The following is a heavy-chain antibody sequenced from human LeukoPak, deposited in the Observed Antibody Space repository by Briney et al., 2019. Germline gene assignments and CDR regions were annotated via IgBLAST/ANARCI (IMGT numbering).Heavy chain of an antibody. Sequence: GGSLRLSCAASGFTFSSYAMSWVRQAPGKGLEWVSAISGSGSSTYYADSVKGRFTISRDNSKNTLYLQMNSLRAEDTAVYYCAKEGYYYDSSGYYSYWGQGTLATVSS. CDR3: AKEGYYYDSSGYYSY. D-gene: IGHD3-22*01. V-gene: IGHV3-23*01. J-gene: IGHJ4*02. CDR2: ISGSGSST. CDR1: GFTFSSYA.